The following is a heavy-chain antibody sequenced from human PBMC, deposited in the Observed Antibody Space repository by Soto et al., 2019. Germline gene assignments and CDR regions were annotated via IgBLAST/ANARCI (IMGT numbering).Heavy chain of an antibody. D-gene: IGHD4-4*01. V-gene: IGHV4-31*03. CDR3: ARHLDYSNTVYFDY. CDR1: GGSISSGGYF. CDR2: IYYSGST. Sequence: SETLSLTCTVSGGSISSGGYFWSWIRQHPGKGLEWIGYIYYSGSTFYNPSFKSRVTISRDTSKNQFSLEVRSVTDADTAVYYCARHLDYSNTVYFDYWGQGTLVTVSS. J-gene: IGHJ4*02.